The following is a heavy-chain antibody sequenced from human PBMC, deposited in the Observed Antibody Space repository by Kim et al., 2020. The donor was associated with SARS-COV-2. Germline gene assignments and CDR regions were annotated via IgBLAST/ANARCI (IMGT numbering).Heavy chain of an antibody. CDR1: GYTFTGYY. J-gene: IGHJ4*02. D-gene: IGHD5-12*01. CDR3: AREDSGWLQIPEHFDY. V-gene: IGHV1-2*06. CDR2: INPNSGGT. Sequence: ASVKVSCKASGYTFTGYYMHWVRQAPGQGLEWMGRINPNSGGTNYAQKFQGRVTMTRDTSISTAYMELSRLRSDDTAVYYCAREDSGWLQIPEHFDYWGQGTLVTVSS.